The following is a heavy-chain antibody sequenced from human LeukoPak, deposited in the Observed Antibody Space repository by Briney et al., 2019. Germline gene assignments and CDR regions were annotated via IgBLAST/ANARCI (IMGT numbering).Heavy chain of an antibody. CDR1: GASINSYY. CDR2: IYTSGRT. CDR3: ARQTSSGGFVY. V-gene: IGHV4-4*07. J-gene: IGHJ4*02. D-gene: IGHD3-10*01. Sequence: PSETLSLTCTVSGASINSYYWSWIRQPAGKGLEWIGRIYTSGRTNYNPSLKSRLTMSEDTSKNQFSLKLSSATAADTAVYYCARQTSSGGFVYWGQGTLVTVSS.